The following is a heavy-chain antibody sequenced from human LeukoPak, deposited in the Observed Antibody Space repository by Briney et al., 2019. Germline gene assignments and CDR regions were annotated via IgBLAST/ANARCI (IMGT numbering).Heavy chain of an antibody. Sequence: GGSLRLSCAASGFTFRSYGMNWVRQAPGKGLEWVASISSSSSYIYYADSVKGRFTISRDNAKNSLYLQMNSLRAEDTAVYYCARFSGTAPAFDIWGQGTMVTVSS. D-gene: IGHD1-26*01. CDR1: GFTFRSYG. V-gene: IGHV3-21*01. CDR2: ISSSSSYI. CDR3: ARFSGTAPAFDI. J-gene: IGHJ3*02.